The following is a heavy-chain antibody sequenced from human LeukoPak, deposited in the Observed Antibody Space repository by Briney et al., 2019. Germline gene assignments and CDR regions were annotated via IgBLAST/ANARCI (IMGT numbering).Heavy chain of an antibody. Sequence: GGSLRLSCAASGFTFGSYGMNWVRQAPGKGLEWVSYISSSSSTIYYADSVKGRFTISRDNAKNSLYLQMNSLRAEDTAVYYCARGPPHNYDILTGYKNNWFDPWGQGTLVTVSS. CDR2: ISSSSSTI. V-gene: IGHV3-48*04. CDR1: GFTFGSYG. D-gene: IGHD3-9*01. CDR3: ARGPPHNYDILTGYKNNWFDP. J-gene: IGHJ5*02.